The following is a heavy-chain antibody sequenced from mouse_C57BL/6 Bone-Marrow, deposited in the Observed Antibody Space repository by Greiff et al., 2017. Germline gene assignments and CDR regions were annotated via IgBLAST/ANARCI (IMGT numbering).Heavy chain of an antibody. V-gene: IGHV5-17*01. D-gene: IGHD1-2*01. CDR3: ARRRLRR. CDR2: ISGGSSTI. J-gene: IGHJ2*01. Sequence: EVMLVESGGGLVKPGGSLKLSCAASGFTFSDYAMPWVRQAPEKGLEWVASISGGSSTINYADTVKGRFTISRDNAKNTLFLQMSSLRSEDTAMYYCARRRLRRWGQGTTLTVSS. CDR1: GFTFSDYA.